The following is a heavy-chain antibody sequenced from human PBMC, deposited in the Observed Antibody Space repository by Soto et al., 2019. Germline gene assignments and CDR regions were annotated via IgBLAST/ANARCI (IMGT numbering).Heavy chain of an antibody. Sequence: GGSLRLSCAASGFTFSNAWMNWVRQAPGKGLEWVGRIKSKTDGGTTDYAAPVKGRFTISRDDSKNTLYLQMNSLKTEDTAVYYCTTAYAGTANYYYYGMDVWGQGTTVTVSS. V-gene: IGHV3-15*07. J-gene: IGHJ6*02. CDR1: GFTFSNAW. D-gene: IGHD6-13*01. CDR2: IKSKTDGGTT. CDR3: TTAYAGTANYYYYGMDV.